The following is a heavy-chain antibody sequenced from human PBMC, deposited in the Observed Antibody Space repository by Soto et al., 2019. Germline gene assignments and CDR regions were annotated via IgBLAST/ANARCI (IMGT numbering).Heavy chain of an antibody. CDR1: GDSISSSSYY. CDR2: IYYSGST. J-gene: IGHJ4*02. V-gene: IGHV4-39*01. CDR3: ARHTPAISISDH. Sequence: SETLSLTRTVSGDSISSSSYYWGWIRQPPGKGLEWIGSIYYSGSTYYNPSLKSRVTISVDTSKNQFSLKLSSVTAADTAVYYCARHTPAISISDHWGQGTLVTVSS. D-gene: IGHD2-15*01.